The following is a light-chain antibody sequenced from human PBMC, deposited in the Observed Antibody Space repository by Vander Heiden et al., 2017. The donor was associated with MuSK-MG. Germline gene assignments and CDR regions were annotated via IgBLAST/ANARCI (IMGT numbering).Light chain of an antibody. CDR1: SSDVGAYNS. V-gene: IGLV2-11*03. CDR2: DVS. J-gene: IGLJ1*01. Sequence: TGSSSDVGAYNSVSWYQQHPGKAPKLMIFDVSKRPSGVPDRFSGSKSDNTASLTISGRQAEDEADYYCCSYAGTPYVFGTGTKVTVL. CDR3: CSYAGTPYV.